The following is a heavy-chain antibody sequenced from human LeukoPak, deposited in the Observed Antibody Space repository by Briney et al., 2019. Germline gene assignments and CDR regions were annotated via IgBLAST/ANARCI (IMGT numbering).Heavy chain of an antibody. D-gene: IGHD3-10*01. CDR3: ARHGCATCPKSI. CDR2: TYTTGST. J-gene: IGHJ3*02. CDR1: GGSVSSYY. V-gene: IGHV4-4*09. Sequence: SETLSLTCTVSGGSVSSYYWSWIRQPPGKGLEWIGYTYTTGSTSYNPSLKSRVTVSVDTSKDQVSLWLTSVTAADTAVYYCARHGCATCPKSIWGQGTLVTVSS.